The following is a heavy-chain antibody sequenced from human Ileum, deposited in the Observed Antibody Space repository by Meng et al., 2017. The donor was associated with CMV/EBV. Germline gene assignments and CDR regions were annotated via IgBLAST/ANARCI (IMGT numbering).Heavy chain of an antibody. CDR1: GYTFSSYA. CDR3: ARATTVIFSSGLDV. V-gene: IGHV1-69*05. CDR2: IIPIFGTA. J-gene: IGHJ6*02. D-gene: IGHD6-19*01. Sequence: SVKVSCKASGYTFSSYAISWVRQAPGQGLEWMGGIIPIFGTANYAQKFQGRVTITTDESTSTAYMELSSLRSEDTAVYYCARATTVIFSSGLDVWGQGTTVTVS.